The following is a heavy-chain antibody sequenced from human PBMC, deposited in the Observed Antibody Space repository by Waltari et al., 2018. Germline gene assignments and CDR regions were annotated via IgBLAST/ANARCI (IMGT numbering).Heavy chain of an antibody. J-gene: IGHJ3*02. Sequence: EVQLVESGGGLVQPGRSLRLSCAASGFTFDDYAMHWVRQAPGKGLEWVSGISWNSGSIGYADSVKGRFTISRDNAKNSLYLQMNSLRAEDTALYYCAKEYVVTGSYQTWGAFDIWGQGTMVTVSS. CDR1: GFTFDDYA. V-gene: IGHV3-9*01. CDR2: ISWNSGSI. CDR3: AKEYVVTGSYQTWGAFDI. D-gene: IGHD3-10*01.